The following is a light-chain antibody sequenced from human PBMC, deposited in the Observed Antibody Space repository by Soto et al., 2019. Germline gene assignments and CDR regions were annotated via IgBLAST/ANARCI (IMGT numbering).Light chain of an antibody. J-gene: IGKJ3*01. Sequence: DIQSTQSPSAVSASVGDRVTITCRASQGISSWLAWYQKKPGKAPKLLIYSTSSLHIGVPSRFSGSGSGTDFTLTISSLQPEDFATYYCQQSSSFPFTFGPGTKVDNK. CDR1: QGISSW. CDR3: QQSSSFPFT. CDR2: STS. V-gene: IGKV1D-12*01.